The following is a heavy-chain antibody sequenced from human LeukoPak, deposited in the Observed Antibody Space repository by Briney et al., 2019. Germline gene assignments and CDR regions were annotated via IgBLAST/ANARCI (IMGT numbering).Heavy chain of an antibody. J-gene: IGHJ4*02. CDR3: ARRKGDTAMVMFDY. CDR2: IYYSGST. D-gene: IGHD5-18*01. V-gene: IGHV4-59*08. CDR1: GGSISSYY. Sequence: PSETLSLTCTVSGGSISSYYWSWIWQPPGKGLEWIGYIYYSGSTNYNPSLKSRVTISVDTSKNQFSLKLSSVTAADTAVYYCARRKGDTAMVMFDYWGQGTLVTVSS.